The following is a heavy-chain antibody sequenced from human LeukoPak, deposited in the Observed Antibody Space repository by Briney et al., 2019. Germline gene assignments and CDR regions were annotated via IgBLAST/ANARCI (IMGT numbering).Heavy chain of an antibody. CDR1: GGSISKYY. CDR2: IYSSGST. CDR3: ARHYCGGDCYSRWYFDL. J-gene: IGHJ2*01. V-gene: IGHV4-59*12. D-gene: IGHD2-21*02. Sequence: PSETLSLTCTVSGGSISKYYWSWIRQPPGKGLEWIGYIYSSGSTNYNPSLKSRVTMSVDTSKNQFSLKLSSVTAADTAVYYCARHYCGGDCYSRWYFDLWGRGTLVTVSS.